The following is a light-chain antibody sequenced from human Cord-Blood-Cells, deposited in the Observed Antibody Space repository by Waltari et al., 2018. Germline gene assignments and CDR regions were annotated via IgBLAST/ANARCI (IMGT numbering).Light chain of an antibody. V-gene: IGKV1-39*01. CDR2: AAS. CDR1: QSISSY. Sequence: IQITQSPSPLSASVGDRVTITCRASQSISSYLNWYQQKPGKAPKLLIYAASSLQSGVPSRFSGSGSGTDFTLTISSLQPEDFATYYCQQSYSTLTFGPGTKVDIK. J-gene: IGKJ3*01. CDR3: QQSYSTLT.